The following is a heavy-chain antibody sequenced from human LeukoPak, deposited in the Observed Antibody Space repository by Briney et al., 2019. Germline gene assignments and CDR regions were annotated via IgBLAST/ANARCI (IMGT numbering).Heavy chain of an antibody. CDR3: ARRQYSGSYYAAYYYYMDV. CDR1: GGSIRSYC. CDR2: IDYVGTN. V-gene: IGHV4-59*08. J-gene: IGHJ6*03. D-gene: IGHD1-26*01. Sequence: SETLSLTGTVAGGSIRSYCWSWIGQGPGKGWEGRGYIDYVGTNNYNPSLKSRVTISGDTSKNHFSLKLRSLPAAETAVYYCARRQYSGSYYAAYYYYMDVWAKGTTLTVSS.